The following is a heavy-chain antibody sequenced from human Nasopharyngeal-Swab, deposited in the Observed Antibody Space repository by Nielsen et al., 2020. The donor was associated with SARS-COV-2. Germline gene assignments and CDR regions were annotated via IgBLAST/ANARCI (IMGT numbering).Heavy chain of an antibody. D-gene: IGHD6-25*01. V-gene: IGHV3-9*01. CDR2: ISWNSGSI. CDR1: GFTFYDYA. Sequence: SLKISCAASGFTFYDYAMHWVRQAPGKGLEWVSGISWNSGSIAYADSVKGRFTISRDNAKNSLYLQMNSLRREDTAFYYCAKGYSSGWATNYYCGIDVWGQGTTVTVSS. J-gene: IGHJ6*02. CDR3: AKGYSSGWATNYYCGIDV.